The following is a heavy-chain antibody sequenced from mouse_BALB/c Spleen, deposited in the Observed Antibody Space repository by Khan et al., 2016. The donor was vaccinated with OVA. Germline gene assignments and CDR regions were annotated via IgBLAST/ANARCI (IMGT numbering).Heavy chain of an antibody. Sequence: QVQLKESGAELVTPGASVKLSCKPSGYIFTSYWIHWVHQRPGQGLEWIGRIYPGTDNTYYNAKFKDKATLTADKSSSTSYMQLSSLKSEDADVYFCAREKALYHVDHWGQGTTLTVSS. V-gene: IGHV1-76*01. CDR2: IYPGTDNT. J-gene: IGHJ2*01. CDR1: GYIFTSYW. CDR3: AREKALYHVDH.